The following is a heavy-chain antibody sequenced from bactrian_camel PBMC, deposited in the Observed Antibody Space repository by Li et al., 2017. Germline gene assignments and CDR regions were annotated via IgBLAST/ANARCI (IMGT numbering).Heavy chain of an antibody. CDR1: GFLFSAFD. J-gene: IGHJ4*01. Sequence: VQLVESGGGLVQPGGSLRLSCVASGFLFSAFDMSWVRQAPGKGLEWVAVIGTGGRTIRYADSVKGRFSITRDNAKNALYLQLNSLKTEDTAMYRCRRGWTCSGASCEEDSGQGTQVTVS. D-gene: IGHD2*01. V-gene: IGHV3S40*01. CDR2: IGTGGRTI. CDR3: RRGWTCSGASCEED.